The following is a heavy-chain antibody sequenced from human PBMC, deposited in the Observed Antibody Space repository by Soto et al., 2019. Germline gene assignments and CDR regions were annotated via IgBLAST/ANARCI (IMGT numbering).Heavy chain of an antibody. CDR2: ISYDGSNK. CDR3: ARDLVRGVIIKYYFDY. V-gene: IGHV3-30-3*01. Sequence: GGSLRLSCAASGFTFSSYAMHWVRQAPGKGLEWVAVISYDGSNKYYADSVKGRFTISRDNSKNTLYLQMNSLRAEDTAVYYCARDLVRGVIIKYYFDYWGQGTLVTVSS. J-gene: IGHJ4*02. CDR1: GFTFSSYA. D-gene: IGHD3-10*02.